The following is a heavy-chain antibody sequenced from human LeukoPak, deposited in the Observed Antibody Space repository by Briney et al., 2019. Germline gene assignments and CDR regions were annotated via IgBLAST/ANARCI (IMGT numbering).Heavy chain of an antibody. Sequence: GGSLRLSCAASGFTFSSHAMHWVRQAPGKGLEWVAVISYDGSNKYYADSVKGRFTISRDNSKNTLYLQMNSLRAEDTAVYYCARDLVAGLFDYWGQGTLVTVSS. CDR2: ISYDGSNK. CDR1: GFTFSSHA. V-gene: IGHV3-30*04. CDR3: ARDLVAGLFDY. D-gene: IGHD6-19*01. J-gene: IGHJ4*02.